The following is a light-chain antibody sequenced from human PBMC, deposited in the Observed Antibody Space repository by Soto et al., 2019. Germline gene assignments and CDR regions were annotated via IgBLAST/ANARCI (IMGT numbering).Light chain of an antibody. CDR1: QTISSW. CDR3: QHYNSYSEA. Sequence: IHMTRSPSTLSVSVGDRVAITVLASQTISSWLAWYQQKPGKAPKLLIYKASTLKSGVPSRFSGSGSGTEFTLTISSLQPDDFATYYCQHYNSYSEAFGQGTKVDIK. CDR2: KAS. J-gene: IGKJ1*01. V-gene: IGKV1-5*03.